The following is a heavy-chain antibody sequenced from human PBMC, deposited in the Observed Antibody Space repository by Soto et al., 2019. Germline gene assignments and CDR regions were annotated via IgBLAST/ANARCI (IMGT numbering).Heavy chain of an antibody. CDR3: AKPKGILWFGELLYPNYYFDY. V-gene: IGHV3-30*18. J-gene: IGHJ4*02. CDR1: GFTFSSYG. CDR2: ISYDGSNK. Sequence: GGSLRLSCAASGFTFSSYGMHWVRQAPGKGLEWVAVISYDGSNKYYADSVKGRFTISRDNSKNTLYLQMNSLRAEDTAVYYCAKPKGILWFGELLYPNYYFDYWGQGTLVTVSS. D-gene: IGHD3-10*01.